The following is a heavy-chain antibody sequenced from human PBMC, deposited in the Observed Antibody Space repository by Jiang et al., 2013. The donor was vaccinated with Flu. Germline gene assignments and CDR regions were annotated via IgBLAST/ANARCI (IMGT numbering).Heavy chain of an antibody. CDR2: IYYSGST. J-gene: IGHJ4*02. V-gene: IGHV4-39*01. CDR3: AGYGDHIDY. Sequence: LLKPSETLSLTCTVSGGSISSSSYYWGWIRQPPGKGLEWIGSIYYSGSTYYNPSLKSQVTISVDTSKNQFSLKLSSVTAADTAVYYCAGYGDHIDYWGQGTLVTVSS. D-gene: IGHD4-17*01. CDR1: GGSISSSSYY.